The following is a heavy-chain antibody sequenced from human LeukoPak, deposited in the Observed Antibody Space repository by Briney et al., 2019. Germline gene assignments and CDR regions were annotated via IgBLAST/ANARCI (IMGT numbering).Heavy chain of an antibody. CDR3: ARIRFLEWLLADYYYYMDV. CDR2: ISAYNGNT. V-gene: IGHV1-18*01. CDR1: GYTFTSYG. J-gene: IGHJ6*03. Sequence: ASVKVSCKASGYTFTSYGISWVRQAPGQGLEWMGWISAYNGNTNYAQKLQGRVTMTTDTSTSTAYMELRSLRSDDTAVYYCARIRFLEWLLADYYYYMDVWGKRTTVTVSS. D-gene: IGHD3-3*01.